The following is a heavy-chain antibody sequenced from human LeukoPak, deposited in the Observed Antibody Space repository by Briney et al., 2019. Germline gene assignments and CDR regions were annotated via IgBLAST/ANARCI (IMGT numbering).Heavy chain of an antibody. CDR3: ARDGGWYYFDF. J-gene: IGHJ4*02. CDR2: ISSSSSYI. Sequence: TSGGSLRLSCAASGFTFSSYSMNWVRQAPGKGLEWVSSISSSSSYIYYADSVKGRFTISRDNSKNTLYLQMNSLRGEDTAVYYCARDGGWYYFDFWGQGTLVTVSS. CDR1: GFTFSSYS. D-gene: IGHD6-19*01. V-gene: IGHV3-21*01.